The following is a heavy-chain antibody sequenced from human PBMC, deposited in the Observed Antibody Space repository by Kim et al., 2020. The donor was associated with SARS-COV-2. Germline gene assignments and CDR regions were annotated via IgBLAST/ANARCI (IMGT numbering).Heavy chain of an antibody. CDR2: IYSGGST. D-gene: IGHD2-15*01. V-gene: IGHV3-53*01. CDR3: ARGQGYCSVGSCYAYFYYGMDV. Sequence: GGSLRLSCAASGFTVSSNYMSWIRQAPGKGLEWVSGIYSGGSTYYSDSVKDRFTISRDNSKNTLHLQINSLGAEDTAVYYCARGQGYCSVGSCYAYFYYGMDVSGAGTMFTLSS. CDR1: GFTVSSNY. J-gene: IGHJ6*04.